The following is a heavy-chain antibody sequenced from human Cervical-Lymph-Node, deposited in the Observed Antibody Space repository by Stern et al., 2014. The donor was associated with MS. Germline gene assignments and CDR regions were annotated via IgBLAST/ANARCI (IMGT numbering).Heavy chain of an antibody. CDR2: IRYDGSNK. CDR3: ARDCHDLGYCSGGSCYLPDY. V-gene: IGHV3-33*08. Sequence: VQLVESGGGVVQPGRSLRLSCAASGFTFSSYGMHWVRQAPGKGLEWVAVIRYDGSNKYSAGSVKGRFTISRDNSKHTLYLQTHSLRAEDTAVYYCARDCHDLGYCSGGSCYLPDYWGQGTLVTVSS. D-gene: IGHD2-15*01. J-gene: IGHJ4*02. CDR1: GFTFSSYG.